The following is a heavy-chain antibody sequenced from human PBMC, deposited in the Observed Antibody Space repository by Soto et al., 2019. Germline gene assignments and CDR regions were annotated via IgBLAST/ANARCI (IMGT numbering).Heavy chain of an antibody. J-gene: IGHJ5*02. CDR2: IIPILGIA. Sequence: QVQLVQSGAEVKKPGSSVKVSCKASGGTFSSYTISWVRQAPGQGLEWMGRIIPILGIANYAQKFQGRVTITADKSTSTAYMELSSLRSEDTAVYYCARDEIVVVVAATSHWFDPWGQGTLVTVSS. CDR1: GGTFSSYT. D-gene: IGHD2-15*01. V-gene: IGHV1-69*08. CDR3: ARDEIVVVVAATSHWFDP.